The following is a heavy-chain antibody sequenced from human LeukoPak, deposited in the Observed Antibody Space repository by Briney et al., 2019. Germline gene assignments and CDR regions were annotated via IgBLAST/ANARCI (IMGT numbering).Heavy chain of an antibody. CDR1: GFTFSSYA. J-gene: IGHJ4*02. CDR2: ISGSGGST. V-gene: IGHV3-23*01. Sequence: GGSLRLTCAASGFTFSSYAMSWVRQAPGKGLEWVSAISGSGGSTYYADSVKGRSTISRDNSKNTLYLQMNSLRAEDTAVYYCAKVGDYYDSSGYYYVGFDYWGQGTLVTVSS. D-gene: IGHD3-22*01. CDR3: AKVGDYYDSSGYYYVGFDY.